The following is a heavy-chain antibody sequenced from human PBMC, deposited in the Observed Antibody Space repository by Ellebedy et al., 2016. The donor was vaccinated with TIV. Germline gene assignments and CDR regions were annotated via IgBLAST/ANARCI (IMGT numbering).Heavy chain of an antibody. CDR3: ARTRITGTGENWFDP. Sequence: SGPTLVXPTPTLTLTCTFSGFSLSPSGMCVSWIRQPPGKALEWLALIDWDDDKYYSTSLKTRLTISKDTSKNQVVLTMTNMDPVDTATYYCARTRITGTGENWFDPWGQGTLVTVSS. CDR2: IDWDDDK. CDR1: GFSLSPSGMC. J-gene: IGHJ5*02. V-gene: IGHV2-70*01. D-gene: IGHD1-7*01.